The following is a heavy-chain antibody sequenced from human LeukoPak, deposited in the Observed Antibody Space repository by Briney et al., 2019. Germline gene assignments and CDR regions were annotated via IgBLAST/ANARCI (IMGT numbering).Heavy chain of an antibody. CDR2: IYTSGST. V-gene: IGHV4-61*02. Sequence: PSETLSLTCTVSGGSISSGSYYWSWIRQPAGKGLEWIGRIYTSGSTNYNPSLKSRVTISVDTSKNQFSLKLSSVTAADTAVYYCARVFRGSRGNRAAYYFDYWGQGTLVTVSS. J-gene: IGHJ4*02. CDR1: GGSISSGSYY. CDR3: ARVFRGSRGNRAAYYFDY. D-gene: IGHD3-10*01.